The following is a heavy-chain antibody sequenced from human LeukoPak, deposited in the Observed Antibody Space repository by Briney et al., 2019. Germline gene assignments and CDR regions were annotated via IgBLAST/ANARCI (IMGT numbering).Heavy chain of an antibody. J-gene: IGHJ6*03. D-gene: IGHD6-19*01. Sequence: PSETLSLTCTVSGDSISSYFWTWIRQPAGKGLEWIGRIYSNGSTNYNPSLKSRVTISVDKSRNQFSLKLSSVTAADTAVYYCARAGVQWQRPRDYYYYYMDVWGKGSTVTVSS. CDR2: IYSNGST. V-gene: IGHV4-4*07. CDR1: GDSISSYF. CDR3: ARAGVQWQRPRDYYYYYMDV.